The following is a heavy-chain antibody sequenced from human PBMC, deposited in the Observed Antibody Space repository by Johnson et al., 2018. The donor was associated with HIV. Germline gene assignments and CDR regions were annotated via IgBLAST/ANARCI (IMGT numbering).Heavy chain of an antibody. J-gene: IGHJ3*02. D-gene: IGHD3-22*01. CDR2: ITSDGSST. CDR3: VRRFYDSSAFDI. CDR1: EFTFNNYW. Sequence: VQLVESGGGLVQPGGSLRLSCAASEFTFNNYWMHWVRQAPGKGLEWVSRITSDGSSTSYADSVKGRFTISRDNSKNTLFLQMNSLRPEDTAVYYCVRRFYDSSAFDIWGQGTLVTVSS. V-gene: IGHV3-74*01.